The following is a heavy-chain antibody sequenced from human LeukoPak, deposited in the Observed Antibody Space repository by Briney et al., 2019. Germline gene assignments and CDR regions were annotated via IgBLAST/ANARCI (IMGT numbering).Heavy chain of an antibody. Sequence: GESLKISCTGSGYSFTSYWIGWVRQMPGKGLEWMGIIYPGDSDTRYSPSFQGQVTISADKSISTAYLQWSSLKASDTAMYYCARGHLYDYSTTSYYFYYWGQGTLVTVSS. CDR2: IYPGDSDT. J-gene: IGHJ4*02. V-gene: IGHV5-51*01. CDR3: ARGHLYDYSTTSYYFYY. CDR1: GYSFTSYW. D-gene: IGHD5-12*01.